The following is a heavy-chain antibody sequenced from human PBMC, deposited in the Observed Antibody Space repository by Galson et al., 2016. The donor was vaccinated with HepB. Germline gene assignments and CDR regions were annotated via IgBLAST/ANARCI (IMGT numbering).Heavy chain of an antibody. CDR3: ARGSYDSRGFDYGMDV. J-gene: IGHJ6*02. D-gene: IGHD3-22*01. V-gene: IGHV4-34*01. Sequence: SETLSLTCRVYGGSVTGYYWSWIRQPPGKGLEWIGEINHSETTHYTPPLKSRVTISLDTSENQISLRLSSVTAADTAVYYCARGSYDSRGFDYGMDVWGQGTTVTVSS. CDR2: INHSETT. CDR1: GGSVTGYY.